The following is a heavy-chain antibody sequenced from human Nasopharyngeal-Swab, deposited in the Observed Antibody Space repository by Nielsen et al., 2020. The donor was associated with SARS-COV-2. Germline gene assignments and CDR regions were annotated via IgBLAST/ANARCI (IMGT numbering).Heavy chain of an antibody. Sequence: SETLSLTCTVPGGSISSSSYYWGWIRQPPGKGLEWIGSIYSGSTYYNPSLKSRVTISVDTSKNQFSLKLSSVTAADTAVYYCARHLSWWLVTSYYFDYWGQGTLVTVSS. CDR1: GGSISSSSYY. D-gene: IGHD6-19*01. CDR2: IYSGST. V-gene: IGHV4-39*01. CDR3: ARHLSWWLVTSYYFDY. J-gene: IGHJ4*02.